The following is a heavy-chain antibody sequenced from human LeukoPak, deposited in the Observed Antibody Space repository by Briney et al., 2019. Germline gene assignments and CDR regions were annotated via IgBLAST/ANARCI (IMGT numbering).Heavy chain of an antibody. D-gene: IGHD3-3*01. Sequence: ASVKVSCKASGYTFTSYYMHWVRQAPGQGLEWMGLINPSGGSTSYAQKFQGRVTMTRDTSTSTVYMELSSLRSEDTAVYYCARAWGPYYDFWSGSYYYMDVWGKGTTVTVSS. J-gene: IGHJ6*03. CDR1: GYTFTSYY. CDR3: ARAWGPYYDFWSGSYYYMDV. V-gene: IGHV1-46*01. CDR2: INPSGGST.